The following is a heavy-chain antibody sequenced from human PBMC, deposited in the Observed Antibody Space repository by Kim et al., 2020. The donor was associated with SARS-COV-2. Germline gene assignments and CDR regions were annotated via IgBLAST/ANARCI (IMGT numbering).Heavy chain of an antibody. CDR2: IHWDDDK. Sequence: SGPTLVNPTQTLTLTCTVSGFSLSTSGVAVGWIRQPPGKPLEWLALIHWDDDKRYSPSLKSRLTITKDTSKNQVVLTMTNMDPVDTATYLCARLPVEMSTTGFDYWGQGTLVTVSS. V-gene: IGHV2-5*02. D-gene: IGHD1-1*01. J-gene: IGHJ4*02. CDR1: GFSLSTSGVA. CDR3: ARLPVEMSTTGFDY.